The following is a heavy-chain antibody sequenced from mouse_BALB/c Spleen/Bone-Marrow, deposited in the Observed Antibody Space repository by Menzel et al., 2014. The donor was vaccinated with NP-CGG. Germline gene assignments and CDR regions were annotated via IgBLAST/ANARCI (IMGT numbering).Heavy chain of an antibody. D-gene: IGHD1-2*01. CDR2: IYPGSGST. CDR3: TPRLRY. V-gene: IGHV1S22*01. CDR1: GYTFTSYW. Sequence: LQQSGSELVRPGASVKLSCKASGYTFTSYWMHWVKQRPGQGLGWTGNIYPGSGSTNYDEKFKSKATLTVDTSSSTAYMQLSSLTSEDSAVYYCTPRLRYWGQGTTLTVSS. J-gene: IGHJ2*01.